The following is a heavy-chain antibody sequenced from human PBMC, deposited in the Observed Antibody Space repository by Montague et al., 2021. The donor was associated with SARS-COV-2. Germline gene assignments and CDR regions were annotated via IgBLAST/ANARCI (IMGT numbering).Heavy chain of an antibody. J-gene: IGHJ6*03. D-gene: IGHD3-3*01. CDR1: GDSISSYY. CDR3: SREGGITFFGVVIGSPYYDYMDG. Sequence: SETLSLTCTVSGDSISSYYWCWIRLPARTGLGLIGRIYTRVSTNSHPSLKLRVPISVYTSKNQFSLKLSSVTAADTAVYYCSREGGITFFGVVIGSPYYDYMDGWGKGTPVTVSS. CDR2: IYTRVST. V-gene: IGHV4-4*07.